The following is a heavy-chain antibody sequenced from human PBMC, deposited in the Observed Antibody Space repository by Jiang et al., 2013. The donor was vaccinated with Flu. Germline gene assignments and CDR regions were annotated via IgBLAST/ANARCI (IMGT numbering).Heavy chain of an antibody. CDR1: GFTFSSYG. J-gene: IGHJ4*02. CDR2: IWYDGSNK. CDR3: AREDRSSGWSYDY. Sequence: VQLLESGGGVVQPGRSLRLSCAASGFTFSSYGMHWVRQAPGKGLEWVAVIWYDGSNKYYADSVKGRFTISXDNSKNTLYLQMNSLRAEDTAVYYCAREDRSSGWSYDYWGQGTL. D-gene: IGHD6-19*01. V-gene: IGHV3-33*01.